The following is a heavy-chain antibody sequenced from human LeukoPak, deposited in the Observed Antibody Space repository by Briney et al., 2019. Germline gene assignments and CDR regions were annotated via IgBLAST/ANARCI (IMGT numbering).Heavy chain of an antibody. V-gene: IGHV1-8*01. CDR2: MNPNSGNT. Sequence: ASVKVSCKASGYTFTSYDINWVRQATGQGLEWMGWMNPNSGNTGYAQKFQGRVTMTRNTSISTAYMKLSSLRSEDTAVYYCARGLAYGGNSYFDYWGQGTLVTVSS. CDR3: ARGLAYGGNSYFDY. D-gene: IGHD4-23*01. CDR1: GYTFTSYD. J-gene: IGHJ4*02.